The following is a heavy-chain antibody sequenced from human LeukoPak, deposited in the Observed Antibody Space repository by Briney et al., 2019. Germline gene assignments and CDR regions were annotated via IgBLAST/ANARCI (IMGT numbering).Heavy chain of an antibody. V-gene: IGHV1-2*02. CDR1: GYTFTGYY. D-gene: IGHD3-9*01. Sequence: GASVKVSCKASGYTFTGYYMHWVRQAPGQGLEWMGWINPNSGGTNYAQKFQGRVTMTRDTSISTAYMELSRLRSDDTAVYYCASSLVLRYFDWSEYFQHWGRGTLVTVSS. CDR3: ASSLVLRYFDWSEYFQH. CDR2: INPNSGGT. J-gene: IGHJ1*01.